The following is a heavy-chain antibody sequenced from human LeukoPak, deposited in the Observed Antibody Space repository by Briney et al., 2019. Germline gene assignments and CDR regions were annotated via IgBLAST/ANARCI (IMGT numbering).Heavy chain of an antibody. J-gene: IGHJ5*02. V-gene: IGHV1-46*01. CDR1: GYTFTSYY. CDR2: ITPSGGST. Sequence: ASVKVSCKASGYTFTSYYMHWVRQAPGQGLEWLGLITPSGGSTWYAQKFQGRVTMTRDMSTGTDYMELSSLRSEDTAVYYCARDNSVGDYAWWFDPWGQGTLVTVSS. CDR3: ARDNSVGDYAWWFDP. D-gene: IGHD1-26*01.